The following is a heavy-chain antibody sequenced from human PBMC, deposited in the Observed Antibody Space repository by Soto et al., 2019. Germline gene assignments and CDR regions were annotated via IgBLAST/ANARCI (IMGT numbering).Heavy chain of an antibody. D-gene: IGHD5-12*01. J-gene: IGHJ4*02. V-gene: IGHV4-59*01. CDR1: GGSISSYY. CDR3: ARDSCRRDGYNSCLDY. Sequence: NPSETLSLTCAVYGGSISSYYWSWIRQPPGKGLEWIGYIYYSGSTNYNPSLKSRVTISVDTSKNQFSLKLSSVTAADTAVYYCARDSCRRDGYNSCLDYWGQGTLVTVSS. CDR2: IYYSGST.